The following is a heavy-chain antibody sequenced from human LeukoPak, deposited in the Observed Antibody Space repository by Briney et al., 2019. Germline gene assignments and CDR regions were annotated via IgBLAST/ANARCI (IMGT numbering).Heavy chain of an antibody. Sequence: PGGSLRLSCAASGFTFSSYAMHWVRQAPGKGLEWVAVISYDGSNKYYADSVKGRFTISRDNSKNTLYLQMNSLRAEDTAVYYCARAHRSGSYPFDYWGQGTLVTVSS. CDR3: ARAHRSGSYPFDY. D-gene: IGHD3-10*01. J-gene: IGHJ4*02. V-gene: IGHV3-30-3*01. CDR2: ISYDGSNK. CDR1: GFTFSSYA.